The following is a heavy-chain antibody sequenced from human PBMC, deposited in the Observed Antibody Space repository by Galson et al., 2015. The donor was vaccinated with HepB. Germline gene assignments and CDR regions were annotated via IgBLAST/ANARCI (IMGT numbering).Heavy chain of an antibody. CDR3: ARDYHGWLVAGYFQH. CDR2: INTNTGNP. J-gene: IGHJ1*01. CDR1: GYTFTSYA. Sequence: SVKVSCKASGYTFTSYAMNWVRQAPGQGLEWMGWINTNTGNPTYAQGFTGRFVFSLDTSVSTAYLQISSLKAEDTAVYYCARDYHGWLVAGYFQHWGQGTLVTVSS. D-gene: IGHD6-19*01. V-gene: IGHV7-4-1*02.